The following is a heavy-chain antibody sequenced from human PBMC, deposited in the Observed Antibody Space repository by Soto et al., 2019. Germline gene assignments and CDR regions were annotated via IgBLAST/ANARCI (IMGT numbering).Heavy chain of an antibody. V-gene: IGHV3-23*01. CDR3: AKDRDLVIAAAYAVDI. CDR2: ISGSGGTT. Sequence: EVQLLESGGGLVQPGGSLRLSCAASGFSFSYYAMNWVRQAPGQGLEWVSGISGSGGTTYHADSVKGRFTISRDNNKNTLYLQMNSLRAEDTAVYYCAKDRDLVIAAAYAVDIWGQGTMVTVSS. J-gene: IGHJ3*02. CDR1: GFSFSYYA. D-gene: IGHD6-13*01.